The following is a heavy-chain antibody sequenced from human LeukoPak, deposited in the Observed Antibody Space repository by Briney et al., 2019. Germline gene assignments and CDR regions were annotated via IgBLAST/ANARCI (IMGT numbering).Heavy chain of an antibody. J-gene: IGHJ6*03. CDR3: ARDPGYCSGGNCNYYYYHYMDV. CDR1: GFTFSSYS. D-gene: IGHD2-15*01. V-gene: IGHV3-21*01. CDR2: ISSSSSYI. Sequence: PGGSLRLSCAASGFTFSSYSMSWVRQAPGKGLEWVSSISSSSSYIYYADSVKGRFTISRDNAKNSLYLQMNSLRAEDTAVYYCARDPGYCSGGNCNYYYYHYMDVWGKGTTVTVSS.